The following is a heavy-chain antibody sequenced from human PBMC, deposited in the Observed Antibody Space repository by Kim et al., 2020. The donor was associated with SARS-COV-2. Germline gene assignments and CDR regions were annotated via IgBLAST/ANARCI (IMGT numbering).Heavy chain of an antibody. CDR3: ARDFARTVTLDY. V-gene: IGHV3-30*04. CDR2: ISSDGSNE. J-gene: IGHJ4*02. D-gene: IGHD4-17*01. Sequence: GGSLRLSCAASGFTFSSYAMHWVRQAPGKGLEWVAVISSDGSNEYYADSVKGRFTVSRDDSKKTLYLQMNILRPEDTAVYYCARDFARTVTLDYWGQGTL. CDR1: GFTFSSYA.